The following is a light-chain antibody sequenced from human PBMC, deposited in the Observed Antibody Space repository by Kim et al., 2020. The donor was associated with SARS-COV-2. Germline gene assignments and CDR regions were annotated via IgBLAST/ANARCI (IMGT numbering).Light chain of an antibody. CDR1: SSNIGNNY. CDR3: GTWDSSLSAVV. CDR2: DNN. Sequence: GQKVTISCSGRSSNIGNNYVSWYQQLPGTAPKLLIYDNNKRPSGIPDRFSGSKSGTSATLGITGLQTGDEADYYCGTWDSSLSAVVFGGGTQLTVL. V-gene: IGLV1-51*01. J-gene: IGLJ2*01.